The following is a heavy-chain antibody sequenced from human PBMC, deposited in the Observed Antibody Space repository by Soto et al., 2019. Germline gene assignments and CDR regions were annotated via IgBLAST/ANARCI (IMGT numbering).Heavy chain of an antibody. CDR3: ARVGYYDSSGYRTRPFDY. CDR2: INPSGGST. V-gene: IGHV1-46*01. D-gene: IGHD3-22*01. J-gene: IGHJ4*02. Sequence: QVQLVQSGAEVKKPGASVKVSCKASGYTFTSYYMHWVRQAPGQGLEWMGIINPSGGSTSYAQKFQGRVTMTRDTSTSTVYMELSSLRSEDTAVYYCARVGYYDSSGYRTRPFDYWGQGTLVTVSS. CDR1: GYTFTSYY.